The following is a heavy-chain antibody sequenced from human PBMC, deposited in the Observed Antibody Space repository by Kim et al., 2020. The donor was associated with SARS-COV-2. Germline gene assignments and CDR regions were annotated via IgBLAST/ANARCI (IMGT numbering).Heavy chain of an antibody. CDR1: GGSVSSGSYY. CDR3: ARVTADSGSYPDY. D-gene: IGHD1-26*01. J-gene: IGHJ4*02. CDR2: IYYSGST. Sequence: SETLSLTCTVSGGSVSSGSYYWSWIRQPPGKGLEWIGYIYYSGSTNYNPSLKSRVTISVDTSKNQFSLKLSSVTAADTAVYYCARVTADSGSYPDYWGQGTLVTVSS. V-gene: IGHV4-61*01.